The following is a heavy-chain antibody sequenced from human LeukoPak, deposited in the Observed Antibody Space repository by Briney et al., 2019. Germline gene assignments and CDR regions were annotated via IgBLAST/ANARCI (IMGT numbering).Heavy chain of an antibody. Sequence: PSETLSLTCTVSGGSFSGRYWGWIRQPPGKGLEWIGSINYSGSTDYNPSLKSRVTISLDASKNQFSLKLSSVTAADTAVYYYARDAGGGPFFDYWGQGTLVTVSS. CDR1: GGSFSGRY. J-gene: IGHJ4*02. CDR2: INYSGST. V-gene: IGHV4-59*11. D-gene: IGHD2-15*01. CDR3: ARDAGGGPFFDY.